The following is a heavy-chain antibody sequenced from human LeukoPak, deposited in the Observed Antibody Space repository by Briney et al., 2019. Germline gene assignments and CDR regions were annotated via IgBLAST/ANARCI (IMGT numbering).Heavy chain of an antibody. J-gene: IGHJ4*02. Sequence: PGGSLRLSCAASGFTFSSYWMSWVRQAPGKGLEWIGSIYYSGSPYYNPSLKSRVTISVDTSKNQFSLKLSSVTAADTAVYYCARHIEQQLVSFDYWGQGTLVTVSS. CDR3: ARHIEQQLVSFDY. D-gene: IGHD6-13*01. CDR1: GFTFSSYW. V-gene: IGHV4-39*01. CDR2: IYYSGSP.